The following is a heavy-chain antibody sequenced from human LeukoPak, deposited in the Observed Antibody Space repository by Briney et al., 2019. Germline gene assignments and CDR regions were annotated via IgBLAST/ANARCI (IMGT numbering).Heavy chain of an antibody. CDR1: GGSFSGYY. Sequence: SETLSLTCAVYGGSFSGYYWSWIRQPPGKGLEWIGEINHSGSTNYNPSLKSRVTISVDTSKNQFSLKLSSVTAADTAVYYCARGRRRGGSYYRYFDYWGQGTLVTVSS. J-gene: IGHJ4*02. CDR3: ARGRRRGGSYYRYFDY. D-gene: IGHD1-26*01. CDR2: INHSGST. V-gene: IGHV4-34*01.